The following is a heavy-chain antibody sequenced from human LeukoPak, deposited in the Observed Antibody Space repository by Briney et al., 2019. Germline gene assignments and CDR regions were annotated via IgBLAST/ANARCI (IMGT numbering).Heavy chain of an antibody. D-gene: IGHD6-13*01. J-gene: IGHJ6*02. Sequence: GGSLRLSCAASGFTFSSYSMNWVRQAPGKGLEWVSSISSSSSYIYYADSVKGRFTISRDNAKNSLYLQMNSLGAEDTAVYYCARDLEGYRRYSSSWYGGMDVWGQGTTVTVSS. CDR3: ARDLEGYRRYSSSWYGGMDV. CDR1: GFTFSSYS. CDR2: ISSSSSYI. V-gene: IGHV3-21*01.